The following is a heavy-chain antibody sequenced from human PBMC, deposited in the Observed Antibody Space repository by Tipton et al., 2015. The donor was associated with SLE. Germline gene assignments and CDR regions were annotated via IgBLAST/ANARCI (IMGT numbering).Heavy chain of an antibody. CDR2: ITSGGHTV. CDR3: AKEKPYGSRTYSVYYYYGLDV. CDR1: GFTFSGYE. J-gene: IGHJ6*02. Sequence: SLRLSCTGTGFTFSGYEMNWVRQTPGKGLQWVSYITSGGHTVHYADSVTGRLTISRDNSQNTLWLQMNSLRAEDTAVYYCAKEKPYGSRTYSVYYYYGLDVWAKGPRSPSP. V-gene: IGHV3-48*03. D-gene: IGHD3-10*01.